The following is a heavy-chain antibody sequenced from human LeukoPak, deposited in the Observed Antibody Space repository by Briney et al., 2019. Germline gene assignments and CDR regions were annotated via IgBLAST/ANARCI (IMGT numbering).Heavy chain of an antibody. Sequence: GGSLRLSCAASGFTFRSYAMHWVRQGPGKGLEWVANIKQDGSKKYYVDSVKGRFTISRDNAKNSLYLEMNSLRVEDTAVYYCAREKAVAGTIFDYWGQGTLVTVSS. CDR2: IKQDGSKK. D-gene: IGHD6-19*01. CDR1: GFTFRSYA. V-gene: IGHV3-7*01. CDR3: AREKAVAGTIFDY. J-gene: IGHJ4*02.